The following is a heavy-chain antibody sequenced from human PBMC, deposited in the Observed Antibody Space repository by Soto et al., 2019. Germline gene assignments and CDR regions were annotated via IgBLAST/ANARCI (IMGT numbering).Heavy chain of an antibody. CDR2: ISSGSSYT. V-gene: IGHV3-11*05. CDR1: GFTFSDYY. D-gene: IGHD2-2*01. Sequence: GGSLRLSCAASGFTFSDYYMSWIRQAPGKGLEWVSYISSGSSYTNYADSVKGRFTISRDNAKNSLYLQMNSLRAEDTAVYYCARDNPHRGTSYDYWGQGTLVTVSS. CDR3: ARDNPHRGTSYDY. J-gene: IGHJ4*02.